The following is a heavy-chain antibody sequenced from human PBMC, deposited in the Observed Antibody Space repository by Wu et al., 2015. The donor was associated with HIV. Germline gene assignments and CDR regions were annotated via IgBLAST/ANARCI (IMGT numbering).Heavy chain of an antibody. D-gene: IGHD4-23*01. V-gene: IGHV1-46*03. CDR1: GYTFTSYY. CDR3: ARDYGGNLYYYYMDV. CDR2: INPSGGST. Sequence: QVQLVQSGAEVKKPGASVKVSCKASGYTFTSYYMHWVRQAPGQGLEWMGIINPSGGSTSYAQKFQGRVTMTRDTSTSTVYMELSSLRSEDTAVYYCARDYGGNLYYYYMDVWGKGTTGHRLL. J-gene: IGHJ6*03.